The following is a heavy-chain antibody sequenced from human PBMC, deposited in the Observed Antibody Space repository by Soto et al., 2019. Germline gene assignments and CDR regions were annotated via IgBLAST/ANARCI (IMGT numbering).Heavy chain of an antibody. D-gene: IGHD1-1*01. CDR2: INHRGST. Sequence: PSETLSLTCAGYGGSFSGYYWSWIRQTPGKGLEWLGEINHRGSTNYNPSLKSRVTISVDKSKNQFTLKLSSVTAADTAVYYCARLINANEYYFDYWGQGTLVTVSS. V-gene: IGHV4-34*01. J-gene: IGHJ4*02. CDR3: ARLINANEYYFDY. CDR1: GGSFSGYY.